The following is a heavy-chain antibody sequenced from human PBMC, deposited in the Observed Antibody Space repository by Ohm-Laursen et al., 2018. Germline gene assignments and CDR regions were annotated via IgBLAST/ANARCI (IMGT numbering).Heavy chain of an antibody. D-gene: IGHD3-10*01. Sequence: TLSLTCTVSGGSISSGGYYWSWIRQHPGKGLEWIGYIYYSGSTNYNPSLKSRVTISVDTSKNQFSLKLSSVTAADTAVYYCARAQNTMVRGVIPRPNWFDPWGQGTLVTVSS. J-gene: IGHJ5*02. CDR3: ARAQNTMVRGVIPRPNWFDP. V-gene: IGHV4-31*03. CDR2: IYYSGST. CDR1: GGSISSGGYY.